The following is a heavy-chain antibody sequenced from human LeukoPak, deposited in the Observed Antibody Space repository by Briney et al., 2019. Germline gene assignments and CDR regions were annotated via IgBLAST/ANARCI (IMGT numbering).Heavy chain of an antibody. CDR2: INPNSGGT. CDR1: GYTFTDYY. J-gene: IGHJ4*02. V-gene: IGHV1-2*02. Sequence: GASVKVSCKASGYTFTDYYMHWVRQAPGQGLERMGWINPNSGGTNYAQKFQGRVTMTRDSSISTAYMELSSLRSDDTAVYYCARSSSSFQPYFDYWGQGTLVTVSS. D-gene: IGHD6-6*01. CDR3: ARSSSSFQPYFDY.